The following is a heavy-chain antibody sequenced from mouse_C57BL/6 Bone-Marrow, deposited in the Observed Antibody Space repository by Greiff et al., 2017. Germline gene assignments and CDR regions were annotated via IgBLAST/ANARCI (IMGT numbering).Heavy chain of an antibody. D-gene: IGHD2-3*01. CDR3: ARDGYYPLAY. Sequence: QVQLQQPGAELVKPGASVKLSCKASGYTFTSYWMQWVKQRPGQGLEWIGEIDPSDSYTNYNQKFKGKATLTVHTSSSTAYMQLSSLTSEDSAVYYCARDGYYPLAYWGQGTLVTVSA. V-gene: IGHV1-50*01. J-gene: IGHJ3*01. CDR2: IDPSDSYT. CDR1: GYTFTSYW.